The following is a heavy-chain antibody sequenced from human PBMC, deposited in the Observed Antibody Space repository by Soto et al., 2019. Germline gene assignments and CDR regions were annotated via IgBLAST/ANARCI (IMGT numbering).Heavy chain of an antibody. D-gene: IGHD3-16*01. V-gene: IGHV3-30-3*01. J-gene: IGHJ4*02. CDR2: ISYDGSNK. CDR1: GFTFSSYA. CDR3: ARAYEGDYFDY. Sequence: QVQLVESGGGVVQPGRSLRLSCAASGFTFSSYAMHWVRQAPGKGLEWVAVISYDGSNKYYADSVKGRFTISRDNSKNPLYVQRNSLRAGDTAVYYCARAYEGDYFDYWGQGTLVTVSS.